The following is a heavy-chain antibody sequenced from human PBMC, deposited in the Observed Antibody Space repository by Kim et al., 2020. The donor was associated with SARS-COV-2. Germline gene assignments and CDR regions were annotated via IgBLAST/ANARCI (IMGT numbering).Heavy chain of an antibody. V-gene: IGHV3-23*01. CDR2: LDGSGRTT. J-gene: IGHJ6*02. CDR1: GFTFNNCA. Sequence: GGSLRLSCTASGFTFNNCAMTWVRQAPGRGLEWVSSLDGSGRTTYYAESVKGRFTVSRDNSRNTLSLLMNGLRVDDTAVYYCMKGQNTVIYYALDVWGQGTTVTVSS. CDR3: MKGQNTVIYYALDV. D-gene: IGHD3-10*01.